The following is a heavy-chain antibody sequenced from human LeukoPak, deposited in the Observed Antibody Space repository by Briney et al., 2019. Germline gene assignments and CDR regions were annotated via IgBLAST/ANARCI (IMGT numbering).Heavy chain of an antibody. CDR2: IYSGGST. CDR1: GFTVSSNY. D-gene: IGHD3-3*01. CDR3: ARDITIFGVVPYGMDV. V-gene: IGHV3-66*01. Sequence: GGSLRLSCAASGFTVSSNYMSWVRQAPGKGLEWVSVIYSGGSTYYADSVEGRFTISRDNSKNTLYLQMNSLRAEDTAVYYCARDITIFGVVPYGMDVWGQGTTVTVSS. J-gene: IGHJ6*02.